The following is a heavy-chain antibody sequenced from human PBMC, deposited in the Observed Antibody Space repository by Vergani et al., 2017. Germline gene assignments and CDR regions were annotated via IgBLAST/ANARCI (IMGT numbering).Heavy chain of an antibody. Sequence: QVQLVQSGSEVRKPGASVKVSCQVSGYSLTELTIHWVRQAPGKGLEWMGGFDPEHGEVTFAHHIQGRVTMTEDRSTDTAYMELSSLSPEDTSLYYCAMVTDYYDSSGYYLDYWGQGTLVTVSS. CDR1: GYSLTELT. CDR2: FDPEHGEV. V-gene: IGHV1-24*01. CDR3: AMVTDYYDSSGYYLDY. D-gene: IGHD3-22*01. J-gene: IGHJ4*02.